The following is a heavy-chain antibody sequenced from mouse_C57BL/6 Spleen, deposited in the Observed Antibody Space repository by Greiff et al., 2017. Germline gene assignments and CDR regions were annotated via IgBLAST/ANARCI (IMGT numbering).Heavy chain of an antibody. Sequence: QVQLQQSGPELVQPGASVKISCKASGYAFSSSWMNWVKQRPGKGLEWIGRIYPGDGDTNYNGKFKGKATLTADKSSSTAYMQLSSLTSEDSAVYFCARSPYDYDFDYWGQGTTLTVSS. V-gene: IGHV1-82*01. D-gene: IGHD2-4*01. CDR3: ARSPYDYDFDY. J-gene: IGHJ2*01. CDR1: GYAFSSSW. CDR2: IYPGDGDT.